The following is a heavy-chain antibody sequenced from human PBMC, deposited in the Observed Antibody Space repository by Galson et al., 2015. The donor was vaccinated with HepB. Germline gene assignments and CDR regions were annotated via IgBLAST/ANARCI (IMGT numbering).Heavy chain of an antibody. CDR1: GFTFSSYG. CDR3: ARDGGDVGFDY. CDR2: IWYDGSNK. D-gene: IGHD2-21*02. V-gene: IGHV3-33*01. Sequence: SLRLSCAASGFTFSSYGMHWVRQAPGKGLEWVAVIWYDGSNKYYADSVKGRFTISRDNSKNTLYLQMNSLRAEDTAVYYCARDGGDVGFDYWGQGTLVTVSS. J-gene: IGHJ4*02.